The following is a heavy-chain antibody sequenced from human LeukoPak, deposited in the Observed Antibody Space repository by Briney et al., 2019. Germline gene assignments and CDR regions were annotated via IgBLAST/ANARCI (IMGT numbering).Heavy chain of an antibody. CDR1: GFTFSSYA. Sequence: GGSLRLSCAASGFTFSSYAMSWVRQAPGKGLEWVSGISGSGGSTYYADSVKGRFTISRDNSKNTLYLQMNSLRAKDTAVYYCAKPKPLIVLMVYAYFDYGGQGTLVTVS. V-gene: IGHV3-23*01. CDR2: ISGSGGST. J-gene: IGHJ4*02. D-gene: IGHD2-8*01. CDR3: AKPKPLIVLMVYAYFDY.